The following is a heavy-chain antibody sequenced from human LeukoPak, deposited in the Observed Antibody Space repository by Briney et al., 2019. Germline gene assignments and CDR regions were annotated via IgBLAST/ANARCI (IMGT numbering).Heavy chain of an antibody. CDR1: GYTFTSYG. V-gene: IGHV1-18*01. Sequence: ASVKVSCKASGYTFTSYGISWVRQAPGQGLEWMGWISAYNGNTNYAQNLQGRVTMTTDTSTSTAYMELRSLRSDDAAVYYCARGGGYCSSTSCYTGIIRGWFDPWGQGTLVTVSS. CDR2: ISAYNGNT. J-gene: IGHJ5*02. D-gene: IGHD2-2*02. CDR3: ARGGGYCSSTSCYTGIIRGWFDP.